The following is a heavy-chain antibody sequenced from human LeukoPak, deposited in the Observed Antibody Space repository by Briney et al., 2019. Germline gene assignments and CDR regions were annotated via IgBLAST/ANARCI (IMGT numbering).Heavy chain of an antibody. J-gene: IGHJ6*02. D-gene: IGHD3-22*01. Sequence: ASVKVSCKASGYTFTGYYMHWVRQAPGQGLEWRGWINPNSGGTNYAQKFQGRVTMTRDTSISTAYMELSRLRSDDTAVYYCARSAPFSYYYDSSGFRYGMDVWGQGTTVTVSS. CDR3: ARSAPFSYYYDSSGFRYGMDV. CDR2: INPNSGGT. CDR1: GYTFTGYY. V-gene: IGHV1-2*02.